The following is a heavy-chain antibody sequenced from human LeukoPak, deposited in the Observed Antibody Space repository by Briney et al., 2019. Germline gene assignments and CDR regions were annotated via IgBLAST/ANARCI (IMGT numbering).Heavy chain of an antibody. D-gene: IGHD3-3*01. Sequence: GGSLRLSCAASGFTFSDYYMSWIRQAPGKGLEWVSYISSSGSTIYYADSVNGRFTISRDNAKNSLYLKMNRLRAEDTAVYYCARDPHPYYDFWSGHPANMGGNWFDPWGQGTLVTVSS. CDR3: ARDPHPYYDFWSGHPANMGGNWFDP. CDR1: GFTFSDYY. J-gene: IGHJ5*02. V-gene: IGHV3-11*01. CDR2: ISSSGSTI.